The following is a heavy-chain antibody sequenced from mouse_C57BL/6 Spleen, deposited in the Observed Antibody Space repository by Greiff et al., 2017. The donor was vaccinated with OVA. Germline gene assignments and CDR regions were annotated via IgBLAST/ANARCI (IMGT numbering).Heavy chain of an antibody. J-gene: IGHJ1*03. CDR2: ILPGSGST. CDR3: ARDYYYGSSYYWYFDV. V-gene: IGHV1-9*01. CDR1: GYTFTGYW. D-gene: IGHD1-1*01. Sequence: VHLVESGAELMKPGASVKLSCKATGYTFTGYWIEWVKQRPGHGLEWIGEILPGSGSTNYNEKFKGKATFTADTSSNTAYMQLSSLTTEDSAIYYCARDYYYGSSYYWYFDVWGTGTTVTVSS.